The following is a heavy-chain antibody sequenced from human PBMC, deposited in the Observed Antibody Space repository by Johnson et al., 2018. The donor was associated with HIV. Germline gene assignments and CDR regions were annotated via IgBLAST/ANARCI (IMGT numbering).Heavy chain of an antibody. CDR1: GFTFSSYW. CDR3: ARGRIYGAFAFDI. CDR2: ISSSDSTI. V-gene: IGHV3-11*01. J-gene: IGHJ3*02. Sequence: QVQLVESGGGLVKPGGSLRLSCAASGFTFSSYWMSWVRQAPRKGLKWISYISSSDSTIYYADSVKGRFTISRDNAKNSLYLQMNSLRAEDTAVYYCARGRIYGAFAFDIWGQGTMVTVSS. D-gene: IGHD3-10*01.